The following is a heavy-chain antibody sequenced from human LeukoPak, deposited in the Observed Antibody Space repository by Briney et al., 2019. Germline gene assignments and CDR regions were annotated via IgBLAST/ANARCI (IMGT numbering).Heavy chain of an antibody. CDR3: AKHEADFWSCFDS. CDR1: GFTFSSYA. J-gene: IGHJ4*02. CDR2: ISDYTGDT. D-gene: IGHD3-3*01. V-gene: IGHV3-23*01. Sequence: GGSLRLSCEASGFTFSSYAMAWVRQAPGKGLEWVSSISDYTGDTYSADSVKGRFSISRDNSKSTLFLEMNSLRAEDTAVYYCAKHEADFWSCFDSWVQGTLVTVSS.